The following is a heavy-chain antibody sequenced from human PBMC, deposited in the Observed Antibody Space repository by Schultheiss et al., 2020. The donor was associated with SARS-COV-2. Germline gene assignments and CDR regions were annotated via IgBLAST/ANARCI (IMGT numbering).Heavy chain of an antibody. CDR3: ARPPQTVYYYYMDV. J-gene: IGHJ6*03. V-gene: IGHV3-30*19. D-gene: IGHD4-17*01. Sequence: GGSLRLSCVASGFTFSGYGMHWVRQAPGKGLEWVAVIWYDGSNKYYADSVKGRFTISRDNSKNTLYLQMNSLRAEDTAVYYCARPPQTVYYYYMDVWGKGTTVTVSS. CDR1: GFTFSGYG. CDR2: IWYDGSNK.